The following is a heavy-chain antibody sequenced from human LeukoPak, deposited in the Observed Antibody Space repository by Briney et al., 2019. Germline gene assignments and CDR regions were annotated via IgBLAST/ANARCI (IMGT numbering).Heavy chain of an antibody. D-gene: IGHD1-26*01. CDR3: ARASIVGATTKTDY. CDR2: ISSSSYI. CDR1: GFTFSSYS. J-gene: IGHJ4*02. V-gene: IGHV3-21*01. Sequence: GGSLRLPCAASGFTFSSYSMNWVRQAPGKGLEWVSSISSSSYIYYADSVKGRFTISRDNAKNSLYLQMNSLRAEDTAVYYCARASIVGATTKTDYWGQGTLVTVSS.